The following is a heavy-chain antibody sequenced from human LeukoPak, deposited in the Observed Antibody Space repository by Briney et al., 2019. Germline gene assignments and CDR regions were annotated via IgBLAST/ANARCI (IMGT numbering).Heavy chain of an antibody. D-gene: IGHD3-22*01. J-gene: IGHJ6*03. CDR1: GGTFSSYA. Sequence: ASVKVSCKAPGGTFSSYAISWVRQAPGQGLEWMGGIIPIFGTANYAQKFQGRVTITTDESTSTAYMELSSLRSEDTAVYYCARGHNSGYDMYYYDAYYYYYMDVWGKGTTVTVSS. V-gene: IGHV1-69*05. CDR2: IIPIFGTA. CDR3: ARGHNSGYDMYYYDAYYYYYMDV.